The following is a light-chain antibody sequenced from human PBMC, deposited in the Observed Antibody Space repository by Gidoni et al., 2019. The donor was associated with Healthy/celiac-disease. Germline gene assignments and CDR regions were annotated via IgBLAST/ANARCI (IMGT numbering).Light chain of an antibody. J-gene: IGKJ1*01. Sequence: DIQMTQSPASLSASVGDRVTITCRASQSISSYLNWYQQKPGKAPKLLIYAASSLQSGVPSRFSGSGSGTDFTLTISSLQPEDFATYYCQQCYSTVMTCGQGTKVGIK. CDR2: AAS. CDR3: QQCYSTVMT. V-gene: IGKV1-39*01. CDR1: QSISSY.